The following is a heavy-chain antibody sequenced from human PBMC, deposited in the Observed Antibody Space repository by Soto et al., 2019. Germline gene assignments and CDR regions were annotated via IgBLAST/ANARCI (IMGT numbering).Heavy chain of an antibody. CDR1: GYTFTSFI. V-gene: IGHV1-18*01. Sequence: ASGKDSCKASGYTFTSFIVSWVRQAPGQGLEWVGWISAYNVHANYAQKFQGRVTLTTDTSTSTAYMELRSLRSDATAVYYCATSYGNAWYTYWRQGTQVTVSS. D-gene: IGHD6-13*01. CDR3: ATSYGNAWYTY. CDR2: ISAYNVHA. J-gene: IGHJ4*02.